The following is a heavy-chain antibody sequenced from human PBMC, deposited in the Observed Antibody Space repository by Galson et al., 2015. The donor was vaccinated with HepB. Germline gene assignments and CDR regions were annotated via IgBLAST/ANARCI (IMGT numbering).Heavy chain of an antibody. Sequence: SLRLSCAASGFTFSSYGMHWVRQAPGKGLEWVAVIWYDGSNKYYADSVKGRFTISRDNSKNTLYLQMNSLRAEDTAVYYCAREMGYYDSSGYLYYMDVWGKGTTVTVSS. CDR3: AREMGYYDSSGYLYYMDV. V-gene: IGHV3-33*01. CDR2: IWYDGSNK. CDR1: GFTFSSYG. J-gene: IGHJ6*03. D-gene: IGHD3-22*01.